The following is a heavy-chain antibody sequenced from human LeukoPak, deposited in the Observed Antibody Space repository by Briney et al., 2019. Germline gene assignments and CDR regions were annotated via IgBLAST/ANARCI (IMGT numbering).Heavy chain of an antibody. CDR3: ARDLLMVYATRPNYFDY. CDR2: IMYDGSNK. D-gene: IGHD2-8*01. J-gene: IGHJ4*02. V-gene: IGHV3-30*04. Sequence: GGSLRLSCAASGFTFSTHTLHWVRQAPAKGLEWVAAIMYDGSNKHYADSVKGRSTISRDNSKNALFLQINSLRAEDTAVYYCARDLLMVYATRPNYFDYWGQGTLVTVSS. CDR1: GFTFSTHT.